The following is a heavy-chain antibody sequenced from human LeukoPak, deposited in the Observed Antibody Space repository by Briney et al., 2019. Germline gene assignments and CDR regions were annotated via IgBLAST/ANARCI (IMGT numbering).Heavy chain of an antibody. CDR2: MNPNSGNT. Sequence: ASVKVSCKASGYTFTSYDINWVRQATGQGLEWMGWMNPNSGNTGYAQKFQGRVTIIRNTSISTAYMELSSLRSEDTAVYYCARGRRYCSSTSCYNFDYWGQGTLVTVSS. D-gene: IGHD2-2*02. CDR1: GYTFTSYD. V-gene: IGHV1-8*03. CDR3: ARGRRYCSSTSCYNFDY. J-gene: IGHJ4*02.